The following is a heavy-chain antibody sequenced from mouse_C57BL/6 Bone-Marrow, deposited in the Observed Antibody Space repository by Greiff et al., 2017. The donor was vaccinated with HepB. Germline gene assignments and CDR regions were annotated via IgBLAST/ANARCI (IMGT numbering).Heavy chain of an antibody. J-gene: IGHJ2*01. CDR3: ARSDYYGYYFDY. CDR1: GYTFTDYY. V-gene: IGHV1-19*01. Sequence: EVQLQQSGPVLVKPGASVKMSCKASGYTFTDYYMNWVKQSHGKSLEWIGVINPYNGGTSYNQKFKGKATLTVDKSSSTAYMELNSLTSEDSAVYYCARSDYYGYYFDYWGQGTTLTVSS. CDR2: INPYNGGT. D-gene: IGHD1-1*01.